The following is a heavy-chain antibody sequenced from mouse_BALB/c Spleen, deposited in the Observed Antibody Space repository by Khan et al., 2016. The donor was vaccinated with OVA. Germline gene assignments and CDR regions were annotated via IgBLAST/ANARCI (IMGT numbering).Heavy chain of an antibody. V-gene: IGHV5-6-5*01. D-gene: IGHD2-14*01. Sequence: EVELVESGGDLVKPGGSLKLSCAVSGFTFSSYVMSWVRQTPEKRLEWVASISSGGTHAYSDRLKGRFTISRDNARNIMYLQMSSLRSEDTAMYYCVREAYRYDEYYFDYWGQGTTLTVSS. CDR3: VREAYRYDEYYFDY. J-gene: IGHJ2*01. CDR2: ISSGGTH. CDR1: GFTFSSYV.